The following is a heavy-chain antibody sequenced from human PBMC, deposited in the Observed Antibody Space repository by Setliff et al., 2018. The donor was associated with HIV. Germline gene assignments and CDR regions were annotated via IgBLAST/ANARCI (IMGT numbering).Heavy chain of an antibody. J-gene: IGHJ4*02. CDR1: GGSISSYY. CDR2: IYYSGST. V-gene: IGHV4-59*03. CDR3: AAKPMIRGRPFAF. D-gene: IGHD3-10*01. Sequence: SETLSLTCTVSGGSISSYYWSWIRQPPGKGLEWIGYIYYSGSTNYNPSLKSRVTISIDASKNQFSLRLNSVTAADTVMYYCAAKPMIRGRPFAFWGQPTLVTVSS.